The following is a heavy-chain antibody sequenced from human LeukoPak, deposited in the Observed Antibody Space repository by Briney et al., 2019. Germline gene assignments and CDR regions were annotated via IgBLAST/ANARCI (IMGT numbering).Heavy chain of an antibody. CDR1: GGSISSSSYY. CDR2: IYYSGNT. J-gene: IGHJ4*02. CDR3: ARHSSVAGTDY. V-gene: IGHV4-39*01. D-gene: IGHD6-19*01. Sequence: SETLSLTCTVSGGSISSSSYYWGWIRQPPGKGLEWIGSIYYSGNTYYNPSLKSRVTISVDTSKNQFSLKLSSVTAADTAVYYCARHSSVAGTDYWGQGTLVTVSS.